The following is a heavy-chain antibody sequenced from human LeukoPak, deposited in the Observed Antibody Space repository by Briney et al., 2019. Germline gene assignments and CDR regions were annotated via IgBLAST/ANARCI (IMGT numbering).Heavy chain of an antibody. D-gene: IGHD6-19*01. J-gene: IGHJ4*02. CDR2: ISTFNGNT. CDR3: AKGARSSGLFDY. Sequence: ASVKVSCKVSGYTFTNYGISWVRQAPGQGLEWMGWISTFNGNTNYAQKLQGRVTMTTDTSTTTAYMELRSLRSDDTAVYYCAKGARSSGLFDYWGQGTLVTVSS. CDR1: GYTFTNYG. V-gene: IGHV1-18*01.